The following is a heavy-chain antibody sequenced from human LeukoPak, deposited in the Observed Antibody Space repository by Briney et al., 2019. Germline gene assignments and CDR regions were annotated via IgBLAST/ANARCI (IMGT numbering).Heavy chain of an antibody. V-gene: IGHV4-34*01. J-gene: IGHJ6*02. CDR1: GGSFSGYY. CDR3: ARVGYHYGMDV. Sequence: SETLSLTCAVYGGSFSGYYWSWIRQPPGKGLEWIGEINHSGSTNYNPSLQSRVTISVDTSKNQFSLKLSSVTAADTAVYYCARVGYHYGMDVWGQGTTVTVSS. CDR2: INHSGST.